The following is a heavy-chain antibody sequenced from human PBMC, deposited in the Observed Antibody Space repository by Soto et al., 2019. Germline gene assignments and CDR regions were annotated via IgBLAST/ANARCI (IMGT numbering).Heavy chain of an antibody. V-gene: IGHV1-69*13. CDR2: IIPIFGTA. Sequence: ASVKVSCKASGGTFSSYAISWVRQAPGQGLEWMGGIIPIFGTANYAQKFQGRVTITADESTSTAYMELSSLRSEDTAVYYCAREVTTRELYYYYGMDVWGQGTTVTVSS. D-gene: IGHD4-4*01. CDR3: AREVTTRELYYYYGMDV. J-gene: IGHJ6*02. CDR1: GGTFSSYA.